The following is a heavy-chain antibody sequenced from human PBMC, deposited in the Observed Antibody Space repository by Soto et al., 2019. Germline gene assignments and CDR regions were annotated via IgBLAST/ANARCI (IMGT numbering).Heavy chain of an antibody. CDR1: VFAFNKFG. Sequence: ESGGGVVQPGTSLRLSCEASVFAFNKFGMHWVRQAPGKGLEWVAFISYDGSYQYYADSVQGRLTITRDNSMNTLNMQLNSLRREDTAVYYCAKGGEVGGVLGDHWGQGTLVTVSS. D-gene: IGHD1-26*01. J-gene: IGHJ4*02. CDR2: ISYDGSYQ. V-gene: IGHV3-30*18. CDR3: AKGGEVGGVLGDH.